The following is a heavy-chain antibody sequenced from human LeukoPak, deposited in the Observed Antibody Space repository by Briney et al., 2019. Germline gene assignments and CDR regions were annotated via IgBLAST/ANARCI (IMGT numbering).Heavy chain of an antibody. Sequence: SETLSLTCTVSGGSISSSSYYWGWIRQPPGKGLEWIGSIYYSGSTYYNPSLKSRVTISVDTSKNQFSLKLSSVTAADTAVYYCARQGSLIVGATNYWGQGTLVTVSS. CDR2: IYYSGST. J-gene: IGHJ4*02. CDR3: ARQGSLIVGATNY. D-gene: IGHD1-26*01. CDR1: GGSISSSSYY. V-gene: IGHV4-39*01.